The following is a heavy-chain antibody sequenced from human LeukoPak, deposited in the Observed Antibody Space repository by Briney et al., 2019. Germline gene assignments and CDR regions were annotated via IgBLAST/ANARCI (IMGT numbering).Heavy chain of an antibody. Sequence: GASVKVSCKASGSTFTRSGISWVRQAPGQRLEWMAWISAYNGNTNYAQKLQGRVTMTTDKSTSTAYMVLRSLTSDVTDVYYCARTYYYDSSGYNPNDYWGQGTLGTVSS. CDR1: GSTFTRSG. CDR3: ARTYYYDSSGYNPNDY. J-gene: IGHJ4*02. V-gene: IGHV1-18*01. CDR2: ISAYNGNT. D-gene: IGHD3-22*01.